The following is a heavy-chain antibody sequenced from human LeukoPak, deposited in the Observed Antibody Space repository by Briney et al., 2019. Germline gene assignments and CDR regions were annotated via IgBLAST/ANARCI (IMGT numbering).Heavy chain of an antibody. V-gene: IGHV3-33*01. D-gene: IGHD3-10*01. Sequence: QPGRSLRLSCAASGFTFSSYGMHWVRQAPGKGLEWVAVIWYDGSNKYYADSVKGRFTISRDNSKNTLYLQMNSLRAEDTAFYYCARGYGAGNYRRPFYGMDVWGQGTPVTVSS. CDR3: ARGYGAGNYRRPFYGMDV. CDR2: IWYDGSNK. CDR1: GFTFSSYG. J-gene: IGHJ6*02.